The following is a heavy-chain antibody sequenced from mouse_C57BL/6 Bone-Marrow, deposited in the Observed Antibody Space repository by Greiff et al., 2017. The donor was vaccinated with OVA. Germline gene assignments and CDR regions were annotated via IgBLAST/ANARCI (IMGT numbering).Heavy chain of an antibody. V-gene: IGHV1-50*01. J-gene: IGHJ3*01. CDR1: GYTFTSYW. Sequence: QVQLQPPGAELVKPGASVKLSCKASGYTFTSYWMQWVKQRPGQGLEWIGEIDPSDSYTNYNQKFKGKATLTVDTSSSTAYMQLNSLTSEDSAVYYCASAVFAYWGQGTLVTVSA. CDR3: ASAVFAY. CDR2: IDPSDSYT.